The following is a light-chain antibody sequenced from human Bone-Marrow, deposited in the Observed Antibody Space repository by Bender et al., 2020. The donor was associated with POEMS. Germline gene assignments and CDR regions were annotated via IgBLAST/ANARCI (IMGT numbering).Light chain of an antibody. Sequence: SYVLTQSPSVSAAPGQTARITCGGIHIGSKSVHWYQQKPGQAPVLVVHTDNHRPSGIPGRFSGTNSGNPATLTITRVEVGDEADYYCQVWDSSSEHVVFGGGTRLTVL. V-gene: IGLV3-21*02. CDR2: TDN. J-gene: IGLJ2*01. CDR3: QVWDSSSEHVV. CDR1: HIGSKS.